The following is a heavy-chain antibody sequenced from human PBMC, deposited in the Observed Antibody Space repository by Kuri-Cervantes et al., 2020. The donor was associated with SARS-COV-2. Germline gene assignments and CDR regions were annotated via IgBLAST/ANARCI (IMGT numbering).Heavy chain of an antibody. CDR1: GFTFSGYD. Sequence: GESLKISCVSSGFTFSGYDMHWVRQTPGKGLEWVAFIRYDGSDKYYADSVKGRFTISRDSSKNTLYLQMNSLRAEDTAVYYCAKGSASWTSYIDNWGQGTLVTVSS. CDR3: AKGSASWTSYIDN. V-gene: IGHV3-30*02. J-gene: IGHJ4*02. CDR2: IRYDGSDK. D-gene: IGHD2-2*01.